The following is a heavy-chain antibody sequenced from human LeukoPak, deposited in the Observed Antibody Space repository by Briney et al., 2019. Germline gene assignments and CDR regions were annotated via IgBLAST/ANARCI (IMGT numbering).Heavy chain of an antibody. CDR2: IYSGGST. V-gene: IGHV3-53*01. J-gene: IGHJ6*02. CDR1: GFTFSSSA. CDR3: ARDYLDFWSGYYYYGMDV. Sequence: GGSLRLSCAVSGFTFSSSAMSWVRQAPGKGLEWVSVIYSGGSTYYADSVKGRFTISRDNSKNTLYLQMNSLRAEDTAVYYCARDYLDFWSGYYYYGMDVWGQGTTVTVSS. D-gene: IGHD3-3*01.